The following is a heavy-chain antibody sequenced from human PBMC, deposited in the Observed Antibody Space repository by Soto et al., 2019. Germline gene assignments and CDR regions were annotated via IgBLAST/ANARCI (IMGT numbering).Heavy chain of an antibody. CDR3: ARDLSYCTNGVCSRFDP. CDR1: VGSISSYY. J-gene: IGHJ5*02. CDR2: IYYSGST. D-gene: IGHD2-8*01. Sequence: PSETLSLTCTVSVGSISSYYWTWFRQPPGKGLEWIGYIYYSGSTNYNPSLKSRVTISVDTSKNQFSLKLSSVTAADTAVYYCARDLSYCTNGVCSRFDPWGQGTLVTVSS. V-gene: IGHV4-59*01.